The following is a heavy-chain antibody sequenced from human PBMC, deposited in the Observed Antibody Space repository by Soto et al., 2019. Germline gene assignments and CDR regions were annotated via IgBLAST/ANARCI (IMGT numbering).Heavy chain of an antibody. CDR2: MNPNNGNA. V-gene: IGHV1-8*01. CDR3: ARRKERSGPYHLHL. J-gene: IGHJ5*02. CDR1: GFTFITYD. D-gene: IGHD2-2*01. Sequence: ASVKVSCKASGFTFITYDFSWVRQAAGQGLEWMGWMNPNNGNAGFAQKFRGRINMTRNTSISTAYLELSSLRSDDSAVYFCARRKERSGPYHLHLWCPGPQFTVP.